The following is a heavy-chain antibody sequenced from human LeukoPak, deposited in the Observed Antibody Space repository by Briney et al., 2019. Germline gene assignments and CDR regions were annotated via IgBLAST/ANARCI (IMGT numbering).Heavy chain of an antibody. CDR2: IYTSGST. V-gene: IGHV4-61*02. Sequence: TSQTLSLTCTVSGGSISSGSYYWSWIRQPAGKGLEWIGRIYTSGSTNYNPSLKSRVTMSVDTSKNQFSLKLSSVTAADTAVYYCARDGLLWFGELSAAFDIWGQGTMVTVSS. CDR3: ARDGLLWFGELSAAFDI. J-gene: IGHJ3*02. D-gene: IGHD3-10*01. CDR1: GGSISSGSYY.